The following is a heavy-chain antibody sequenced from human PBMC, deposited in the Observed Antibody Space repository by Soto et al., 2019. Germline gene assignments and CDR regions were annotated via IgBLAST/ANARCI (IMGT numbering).Heavy chain of an antibody. D-gene: IGHD6-13*01. V-gene: IGHV3-23*01. Sequence: LRLSCAASGSTFSNYAVTWVRQAPGKGLEWVSTISGSGGSTYYADSVKGRFTISRDNSKNTLYLQMNSLRAEDTAVYYCAKDQGSSWYEIDYWGQGTLVTVSS. CDR3: AKDQGSSWYEIDY. J-gene: IGHJ4*02. CDR2: ISGSGGST. CDR1: GSTFSNYA.